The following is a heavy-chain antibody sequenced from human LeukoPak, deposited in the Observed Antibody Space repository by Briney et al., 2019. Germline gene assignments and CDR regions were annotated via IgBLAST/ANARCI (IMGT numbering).Heavy chain of an antibody. J-gene: IGHJ4*02. CDR2: IYYSGST. D-gene: IGHD6-19*01. Sequence: SETLSLTCTVSGGSISSYYWSWIGQPPGKRLEWIGYIYYSGSTNYNPSLKSRVTISVDTSKNQFSLKLSSVTAADTAVYYCAREGGSGWYGGGIDYWGQETLFTVSS. CDR1: GGSISSYY. CDR3: AREGGSGWYGGGIDY. V-gene: IGHV4-59*01.